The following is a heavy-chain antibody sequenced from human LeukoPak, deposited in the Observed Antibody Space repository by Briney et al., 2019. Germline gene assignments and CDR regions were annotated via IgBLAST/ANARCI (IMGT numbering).Heavy chain of an antibody. D-gene: IGHD3-22*01. J-gene: IGHJ4*02. V-gene: IGHV3-21*04. CDR2: ISSSSRYI. CDR1: GFTFSTYS. CDR3: ARGALTMIVVAESYYFDY. Sequence: GGSLRLSCAASGFTFSTYSMNWVRQAPGKGLEWVSSISSSSRYIYYADSVRGRFTISRDNAENSLYLQMNSLRAEDTAVYYCARGALTMIVVAESYYFDYWGQGTLVTVSS.